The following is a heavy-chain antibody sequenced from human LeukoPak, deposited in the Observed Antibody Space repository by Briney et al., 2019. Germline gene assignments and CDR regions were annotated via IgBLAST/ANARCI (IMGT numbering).Heavy chain of an antibody. V-gene: IGHV1-69*13. CDR2: IIPIFGTA. CDR3: AARENYYYGMDV. J-gene: IGHJ6*02. Sequence: SVKVSCKASGGTFISYAISWVRQAPGQGLEWMGGIIPIFGTANYAQKFQGRVTITADESTSTAYMELSSLRSEDTAVYYCAARENYYYGMDVWGQGTTVTVSS. CDR1: GGTFISYA.